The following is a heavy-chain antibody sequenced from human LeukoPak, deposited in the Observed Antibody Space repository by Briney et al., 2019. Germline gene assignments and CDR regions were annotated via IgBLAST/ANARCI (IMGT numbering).Heavy chain of an antibody. V-gene: IGHV1-2*02. CDR1: GYTFTGYY. Sequence: ASVKVSCKASGYTFTGYYMHWVRQAPGQGLEWMGWINPNSGGTNYAQKFQGRVTMTRDTSISTAYMELSRLRSDDTAVYYCASSIAARLGYYYYYMDVWGKGTTVTVPS. D-gene: IGHD6-6*01. J-gene: IGHJ6*03. CDR2: INPNSGGT. CDR3: ASSIAARLGYYYYYMDV.